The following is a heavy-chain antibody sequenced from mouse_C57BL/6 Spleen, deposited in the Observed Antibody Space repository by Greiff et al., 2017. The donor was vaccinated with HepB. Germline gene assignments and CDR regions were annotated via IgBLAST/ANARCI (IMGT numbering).Heavy chain of an antibody. CDR2: IWSGGST. D-gene: IGHD2-4*01. CDR1: GFSLTSYG. J-gene: IGHJ4*01. Sequence: VKLVESGPGLVQPSQSLSITCTVSGFSLTSYGVHWVRQSPGKGLEWLGVIWSGGSTDYNAAFISRLSISKDNSKSQVFFKMNSLQADDTAIYYCARKRRFYDYDFAMDYWGQGTSVTVSS. V-gene: IGHV2-2*01. CDR3: ARKRRFYDYDFAMDY.